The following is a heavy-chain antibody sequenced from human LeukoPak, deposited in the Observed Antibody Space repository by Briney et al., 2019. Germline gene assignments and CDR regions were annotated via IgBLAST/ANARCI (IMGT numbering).Heavy chain of an antibody. J-gene: IGHJ3*02. Sequence: GRSLRLSCAASGFIFSSYAMHWVRQAPGKGLEWVAVISYDGSNKYYADSVKGRFTISRDNSRNTLYLQMNSLRAEDTAVYYCARGGSGWDAASDIWGQGTMVTVSS. CDR1: GFIFSSYA. CDR3: ARGGSGWDAASDI. V-gene: IGHV3-30-3*01. CDR2: ISYDGSNK. D-gene: IGHD6-19*01.